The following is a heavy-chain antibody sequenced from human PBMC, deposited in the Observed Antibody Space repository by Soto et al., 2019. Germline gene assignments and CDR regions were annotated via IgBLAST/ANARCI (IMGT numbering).Heavy chain of an antibody. D-gene: IGHD3-10*01. CDR2: ISGSGRTI. V-gene: IGHV3-48*03. J-gene: IGHJ3*02. Sequence: GGSLRLSCEASGFTFSNYDMNWVRQAPGKGLEWVSYISGSGRTIYYADSVKGRFTISRDSAKKSLFLQMNSLRAEDTALYYCARRVIGSSRAFDIWGQGTMVTVSS. CDR3: ARRVIGSSRAFDI. CDR1: GFTFSNYD.